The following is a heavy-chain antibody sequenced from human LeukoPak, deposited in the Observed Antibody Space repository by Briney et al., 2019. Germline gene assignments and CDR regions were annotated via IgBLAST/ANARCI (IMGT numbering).Heavy chain of an antibody. D-gene: IGHD2-21*02. Sequence: GGSLRLSCAASGLTFSSHWMHWVRQAPGKGLEWVAVIWYDGSNKYYADSVKGRFTISRDNSKNTLYLQMNSLRAEDTAVYYCATAYCGGDCYSNDYWGQGTLVTVSS. CDR3: ATAYCGGDCYSNDY. V-gene: IGHV3-33*08. J-gene: IGHJ4*02. CDR2: IWYDGSNK. CDR1: GLTFSSHW.